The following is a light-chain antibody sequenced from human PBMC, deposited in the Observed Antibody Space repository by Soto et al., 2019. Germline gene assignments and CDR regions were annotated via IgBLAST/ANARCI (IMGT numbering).Light chain of an antibody. CDR3: ETCDSTLGAGV. J-gene: IGLJ3*02. V-gene: IGLV1-51*02. CDR2: ENN. CDR1: SSNIGNSY. Sequence: QSVLTQPPSVSAASGQKVTISCSGSSSNIGNSYISWYQQLPGTAPKLLIYENNKRPSGIPDRFSGSKSGTSATLGITGLQTGDEADYYCETCDSTLGAGVFGGGTKLTV.